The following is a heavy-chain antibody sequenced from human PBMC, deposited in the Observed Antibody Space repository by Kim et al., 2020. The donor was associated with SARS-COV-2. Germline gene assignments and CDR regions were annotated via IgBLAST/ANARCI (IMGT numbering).Heavy chain of an antibody. CDR2: K. V-gene: IGHV3-49*02. J-gene: IGHJ6*02. CDR3: TRVGYYYGMDV. Sequence: KENDASVKGRFTNSRDDSESIAYLQMNTLKTEDTAVYYCTRVGYYYGMDVWGQGTTVTVSS.